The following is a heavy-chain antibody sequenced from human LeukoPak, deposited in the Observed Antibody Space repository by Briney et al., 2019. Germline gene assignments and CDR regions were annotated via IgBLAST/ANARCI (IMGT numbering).Heavy chain of an antibody. CDR2: INHSGST. CDR3: ARSYVDIVAASDAFDI. CDR1: GGSFSGYY. D-gene: IGHD5-12*01. Sequence: SETLSLTCAVYGGSFSGYYWSWIRQPPGKGLEWIGEINHSGSTNHNPSLKSRVTISVDTSKNQFSLKVRSVTAADTAVYYCARSYVDIVAASDAFDIWDQGTMVTVSS. V-gene: IGHV4-34*01. J-gene: IGHJ3*02.